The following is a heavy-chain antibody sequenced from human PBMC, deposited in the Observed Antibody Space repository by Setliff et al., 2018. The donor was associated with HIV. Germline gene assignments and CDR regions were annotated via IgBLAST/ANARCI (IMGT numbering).Heavy chain of an antibody. CDR2: IYPYDSNT. CDR1: GYRFSSNW. Sequence: GESLKISCKASGYRFSSNWIGWVRQMPGKGLEWMGIIYPYDSNTRYSPSFQGQVTISADKSISTAYLQWSSLKASDTAMYYCARLSVVTATRIYYFDYWGQGTLVTVSS. V-gene: IGHV5-51*01. J-gene: IGHJ4*02. CDR3: ARLSVVTATRIYYFDY. D-gene: IGHD2-21*02.